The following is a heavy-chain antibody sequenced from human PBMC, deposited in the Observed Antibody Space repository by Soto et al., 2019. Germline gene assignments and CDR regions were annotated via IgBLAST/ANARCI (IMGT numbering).Heavy chain of an antibody. CDR3: ARGGHDLWSGQFDY. V-gene: IGHV4-4*07. D-gene: IGHD3-3*01. CDR1: GGSISTYY. J-gene: IGHJ4*02. Sequence: QGHLQASGPGLVRPSETLSLTCSVSGGSISTYYCNWIRQPAGKGLEWIGRIDTSGSTNYNPSLKHRVTMTVDTYKNQIALKLSSVTAWDTAAYYCARGGHDLWSGQFDYWGQGNPVNASP. CDR2: IDTSGST.